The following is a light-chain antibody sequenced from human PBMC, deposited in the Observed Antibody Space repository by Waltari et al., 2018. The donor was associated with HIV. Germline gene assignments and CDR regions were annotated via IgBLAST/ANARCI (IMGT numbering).Light chain of an antibody. CDR1: QGIRSY. Sequence: DIQLTQSPLFLSVSVGVRFTITCRASQGIRSYLAWYQQKPGKAPKLLIYAASTLQSGVPSRFSGSGSGTEFTLTISSLQPEDFATYYCQQLNSYPVTFGPGTKVDIK. CDR2: AAS. J-gene: IGKJ3*01. CDR3: QQLNSYPVT. V-gene: IGKV1-9*01.